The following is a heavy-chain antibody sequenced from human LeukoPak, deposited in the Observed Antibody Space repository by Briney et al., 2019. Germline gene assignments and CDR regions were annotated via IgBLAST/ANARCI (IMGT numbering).Heavy chain of an antibody. CDR2: IRGSGGST. CDR3: TRDVYKVVGATTIL. CDR1: GFTFSSYA. Sequence: GGSLRLSCAASGFTFSSYAMSWVRQAPGKGLEWVSAIRGSGGSTYYADSVKGRFTISRDNSKNTLYLQMNSLKTEDTAVYYCTRDVYKVVGATTILWGQGTLVTVSS. J-gene: IGHJ4*02. V-gene: IGHV3-23*01. D-gene: IGHD1-26*01.